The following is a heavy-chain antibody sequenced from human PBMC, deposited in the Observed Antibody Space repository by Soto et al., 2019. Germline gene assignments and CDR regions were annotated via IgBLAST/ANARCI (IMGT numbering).Heavy chain of an antibody. Sequence: QVQLVESGGGVVQPGRSLRLSCAASGFTFSSYTMHWVRQAPGKGLEGVAVVSYDGSSEYYADSVKGRFTISRDNSKNTVYLQMNSLRAEDTAVYYCARARMTMIVVVFDYWGQGNLVTVSS. CDR3: ARARMTMIVVVFDY. J-gene: IGHJ4*02. CDR1: GFTFSSYT. D-gene: IGHD3-22*01. V-gene: IGHV3-30-3*01. CDR2: VSYDGSSE.